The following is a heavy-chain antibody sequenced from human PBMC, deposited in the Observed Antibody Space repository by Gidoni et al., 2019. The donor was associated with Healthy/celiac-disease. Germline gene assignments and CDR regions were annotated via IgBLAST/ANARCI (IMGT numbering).Heavy chain of an antibody. CDR2: ISYEGRNK. J-gene: IGHJ4*02. CDR3: ARSSYDSSGCDY. V-gene: IGHV3-30*04. D-gene: IGHD3-22*01. Sequence: QVQLVESGGGVVQPGRSMRLSCAASEFTFSSYAMHWVRQARGKGREWGVCISYEGRNKYYADSVKGRFTISRDNSKNTLYLQMNSLRAEDTAVYYCARSSYDSSGCDYWGQGTLVTVSS. CDR1: EFTFSSYA.